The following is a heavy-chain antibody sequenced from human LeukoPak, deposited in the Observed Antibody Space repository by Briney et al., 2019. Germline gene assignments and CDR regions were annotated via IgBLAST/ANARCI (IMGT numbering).Heavy chain of an antibody. CDR2: ISGSGGST. J-gene: IGHJ4*02. D-gene: IGHD6-19*01. V-gene: IGHV3-23*01. Sequence: GGSLRLSCAASGFTFNTYAMHWVRQAPGKGLEWVSAISGSGGSTYYADSVKGRFTISRDNSKNTLYLQMNSLRAEDTAVYYCAKDEQWLVQTFDYWGQGTLVTVSS. CDR3: AKDEQWLVQTFDY. CDR1: GFTFNTYA.